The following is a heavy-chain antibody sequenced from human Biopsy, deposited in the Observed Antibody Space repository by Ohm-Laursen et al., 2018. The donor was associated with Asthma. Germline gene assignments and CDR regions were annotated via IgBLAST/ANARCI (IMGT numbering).Heavy chain of an antibody. D-gene: IGHD4-17*01. CDR3: ARTTYGDDGFDP. CDR1: GGYLTGHY. J-gene: IGHJ5*02. Sequence: SDTLSLTCTVYGGYLTGHYWSWIRQPPGKGLEWIGEIDQSGYTNYNPSLKSRVTISADTSKNQFHLNLSSVTAADTAVYYCARTTYGDDGFDPWGQGTLVTVSS. CDR2: IDQSGYT. V-gene: IGHV4-34*01.